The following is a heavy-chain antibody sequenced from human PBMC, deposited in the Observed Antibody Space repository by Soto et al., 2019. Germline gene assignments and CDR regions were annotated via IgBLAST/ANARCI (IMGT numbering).Heavy chain of an antibody. CDR2: IIPIFGTA. Sequence: SVKVSCKASGGTFTSYAISWVRQAPGQGLEWMGGIIPIFGTANYAQKFQGRVTITADESTSTAYMELSSLRSEDTAVYYCAREDSQSPYDSSGDYYGKFDYWGQGTLVPVSS. CDR3: AREDSQSPYDSSGDYYGKFDY. D-gene: IGHD3-22*01. J-gene: IGHJ4*02. V-gene: IGHV1-69*13. CDR1: GGTFTSYA.